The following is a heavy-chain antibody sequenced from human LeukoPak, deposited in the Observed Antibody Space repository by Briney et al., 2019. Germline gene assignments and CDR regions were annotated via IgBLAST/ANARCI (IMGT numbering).Heavy chain of an antibody. CDR2: INPNSGGT. V-gene: IGHV1-2*02. D-gene: IGHD4-17*01. CDR1: GYTFTGYY. CDR3: ARDPVSTVTTNPYYYMDV. J-gene: IGHJ6*03. Sequence: GASVKVSCKASGYTFTGYYMHWVRQAPGQGLEWMGWINPNSGGTNYAQKFQGRVTMTRGTSISTAYMELSRLRSDDTAVYYCARDPVSTVTTNPYYYMDVWGKGTTVTVSS.